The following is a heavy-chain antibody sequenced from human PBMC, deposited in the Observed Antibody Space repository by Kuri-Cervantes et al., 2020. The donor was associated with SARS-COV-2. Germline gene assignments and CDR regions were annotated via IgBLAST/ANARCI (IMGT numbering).Heavy chain of an antibody. J-gene: IGHJ4*02. V-gene: IGHV3-23*01. CDR3: ARDRVGVHDS. CDR2: ISGSGGST. Sequence: ETLSLTCAASGFTFSSYAMSWVRQAPGKGLEWVSAISGSGGSTYYADSVKGRFTISRDNSKNTLYLQMNSLRTEDTALYYCARDRVGVHDSWGQGTLVTVSS. CDR1: GFTFSSYA. D-gene: IGHD2-21*01.